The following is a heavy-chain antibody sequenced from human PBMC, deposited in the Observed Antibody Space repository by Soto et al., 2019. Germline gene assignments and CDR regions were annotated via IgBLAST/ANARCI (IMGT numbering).Heavy chain of an antibody. CDR2: VYYSGTT. CDR1: SDSVDSTNYC. Sequence: SETLSLTCTVSSDSVDSTNYCWSGSRQPAGKGLEWIGYVYYSGTTDYNPSFKSRVTMSIDTSKNQFSLKLNSLTAADTAVYFYARGGNMWAQYVFTYWGQGILVTVSS. J-gene: IGHJ4*02. D-gene: IGHD3-16*01. CDR3: ARGGNMWAQYVFTY. V-gene: IGHV4-61*01.